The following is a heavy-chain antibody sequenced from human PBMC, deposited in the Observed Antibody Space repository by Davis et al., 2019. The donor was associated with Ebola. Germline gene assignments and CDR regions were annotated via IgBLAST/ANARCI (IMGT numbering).Heavy chain of an antibody. V-gene: IGHV2-5*01. CDR3: AHIAGEHYLGRFDY. CDR1: GFSLSTIGVG. Sequence: SGPTLVKPTQTLTLTCSFSGFSLSTIGVGVGWVRQPPGKALEWLRFIYWYDEEGYSPSLKNRLTIPKDTSKNQVVFTMTNLDPGDTATYYYAHIAGEHYLGRFDYWGRGTLVIVSS. CDR2: IYWYDEE. J-gene: IGHJ4*02. D-gene: IGHD3-10*01.